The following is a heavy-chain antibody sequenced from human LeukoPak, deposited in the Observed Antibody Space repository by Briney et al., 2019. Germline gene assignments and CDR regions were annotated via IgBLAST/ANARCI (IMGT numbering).Heavy chain of an antibody. CDR3: ARDGHYDILTGYFQD. Sequence: SETLSLTCTVSGGSISSSSYYWGWIRQPPGRGREWIGSIYYSGTTFYNPSRKSRVTISVDTSKNQFSLRLSSVTAADTAVYYCARDGHYDILTGYFQDWGQGTLVTVSS. J-gene: IGHJ1*01. D-gene: IGHD3-9*01. CDR2: IYYSGTT. V-gene: IGHV4-39*02. CDR1: GGSISSSSYY.